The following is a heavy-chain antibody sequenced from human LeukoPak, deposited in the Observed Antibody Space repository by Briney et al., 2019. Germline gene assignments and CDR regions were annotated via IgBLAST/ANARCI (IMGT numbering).Heavy chain of an antibody. CDR3: ARDRGRGWLQFSDAFDI. V-gene: IGHV4-61*10. CDR1: GGSISSGSYY. D-gene: IGHD5-24*01. Sequence: SQTLSLTCTVSGGSISSGSYYWSWIRQPAGKGLEWIGYIYYSGSTNYNPSLKSRVTISVDTSKNQFSLKLSSVTAADTAVYYCARDRGRGWLQFSDAFDIWGQGTMVTVSS. CDR2: IYYSGST. J-gene: IGHJ3*02.